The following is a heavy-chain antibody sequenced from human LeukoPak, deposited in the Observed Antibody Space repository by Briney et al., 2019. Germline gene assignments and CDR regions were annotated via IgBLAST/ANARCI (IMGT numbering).Heavy chain of an antibody. Sequence: ASLKLSCKASGYTFTSYGITWVRQAPRQGLEWMGWISAYNSNTNQAQNLHARVTMTTDTSTSTAYMELRSLRSDDTAVYYCARYYIAVAGREDFDYWGQGTLVTVSS. D-gene: IGHD6-19*01. CDR3: ARYYIAVAGREDFDY. CDR1: GYTFTSYG. V-gene: IGHV1-18*01. J-gene: IGHJ4*02. CDR2: ISAYNSNT.